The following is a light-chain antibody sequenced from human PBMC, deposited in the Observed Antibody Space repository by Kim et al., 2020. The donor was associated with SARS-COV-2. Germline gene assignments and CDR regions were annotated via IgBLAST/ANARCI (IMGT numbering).Light chain of an antibody. CDR2: AAS. V-gene: IGKV1-17*03. J-gene: IGKJ4*01. CDR3: LQYNYYPFT. CDR1: QGISNY. Sequence: ASVGDRVTITCRASQGISNYLAWFQQKPGKVPERLIYAASNLQSGVPSRFSGSRSGTEFTLTISSLQPEDLATYYCLQYNYYPFTFCGGTKVDIK.